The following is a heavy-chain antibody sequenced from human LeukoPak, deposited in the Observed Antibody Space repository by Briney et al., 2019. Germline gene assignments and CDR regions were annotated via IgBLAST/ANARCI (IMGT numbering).Heavy chain of an antibody. J-gene: IGHJ4*02. CDR3: AKDGITYYDFWSGYSTRYYFDY. Sequence: PGGSLRLSCAASGLTFSSHWMHWVRQAPGKGLVWVSRITNDGSSTTYADSVKGRFTISRDNAKNTLYLQMNSLRAEDTAVYYCAKDGITYYDFWSGYSTRYYFDYWGQGTLVTVSS. CDR2: ITNDGSST. V-gene: IGHV3-74*01. D-gene: IGHD3-3*01. CDR1: GLTFSSHW.